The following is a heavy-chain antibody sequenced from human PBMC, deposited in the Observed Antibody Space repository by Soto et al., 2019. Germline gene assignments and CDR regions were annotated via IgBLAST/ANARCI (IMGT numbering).Heavy chain of an antibody. J-gene: IGHJ6*02. CDR2: ISVYNGNT. CDR1: GYTFTNYG. CDR3: ARVKKDIVVVVAGTRFYYGMDV. Sequence: XSVKVSCKASGYTFTNYGLIWVRQAPGQGLEWMGWISVYNGNTNYAQKVQGRVTMTTDTSTSTAYMELRSLRSDDTAVYYCARVKKDIVVVVAGTRFYYGMDVWGQGTTVTVSS. V-gene: IGHV1-18*01. D-gene: IGHD2-15*01.